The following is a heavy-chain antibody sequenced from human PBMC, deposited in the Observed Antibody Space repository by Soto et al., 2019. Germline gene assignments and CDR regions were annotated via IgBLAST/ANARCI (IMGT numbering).Heavy chain of an antibody. CDR2: ISYDGNNK. J-gene: IGHJ4*02. CDR1: GFTFSSYA. CDR3: ARDGAEGNSAYDPDYFDS. D-gene: IGHD5-12*01. Sequence: QVQLVESGGGVVQPGRSLRLSCAASGFTFSSYAMHWVRQAPGKGLEWVAVISYDGNNKYYADSVKGRFTISRDNSKNTLYLQMNGLRAEDTAVYYCARDGAEGNSAYDPDYFDSWGQGALVAVSS. V-gene: IGHV3-30-3*01.